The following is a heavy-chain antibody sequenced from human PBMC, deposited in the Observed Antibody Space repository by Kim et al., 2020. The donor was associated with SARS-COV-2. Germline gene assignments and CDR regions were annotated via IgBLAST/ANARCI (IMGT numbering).Heavy chain of an antibody. Sequence: LSLTCAASGFTFRTYWMHWVRQAPGKGLVWVSRTNGDGSTTNYADSVKGRFTISRDNAKNTLYLQLNSLRAEDTAIYYCARRYYDSRGYYYFDSWGQGTLVTVSS. V-gene: IGHV3-74*01. CDR1: GFTFRTYW. J-gene: IGHJ4*02. D-gene: IGHD3-22*01. CDR3: ARRYYDSRGYYYFDS. CDR2: TNGDGSTT.